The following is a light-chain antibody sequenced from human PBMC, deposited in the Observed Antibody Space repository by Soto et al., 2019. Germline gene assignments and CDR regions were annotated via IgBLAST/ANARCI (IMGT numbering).Light chain of an antibody. CDR1: SSDVGRYNY. J-gene: IGLJ1*01. CDR2: EVT. CDR3: NSYVGSNNYV. V-gene: IGLV2-8*01. Sequence: QSALTQPPSASGSPGQSATISCIGTSSDVGRYNYVSWYQHHPGKAPKLIIYEVTKRPSGVPDRFSGSKSGNTASLTVSGLQADDEADYYCNSYVGSNNYVFGTGTKVTVL.